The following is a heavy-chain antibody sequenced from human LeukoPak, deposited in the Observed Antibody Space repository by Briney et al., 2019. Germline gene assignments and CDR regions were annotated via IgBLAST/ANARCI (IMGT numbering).Heavy chain of an antibody. D-gene: IGHD6-19*01. V-gene: IGHV3-30*19. CDR2: IAHDGVAK. Sequence: PGRSLRLSCLTAGFSLSTYVMHWVRQAPGKGLEWVAMIAHDGVAKYYTDSVKGRFTISRDNSRNTLYLQMNSLRPEDTAVYYCARDWGASDWYNWFDPWGQGTLVTVSS. J-gene: IGHJ5*02. CDR3: ARDWGASDWYNWFDP. CDR1: GFSLSTYV.